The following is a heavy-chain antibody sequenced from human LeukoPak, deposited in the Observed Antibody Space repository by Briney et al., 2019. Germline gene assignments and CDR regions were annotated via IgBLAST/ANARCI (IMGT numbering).Heavy chain of an antibody. CDR3: AKGRGPGADFDY. Sequence: GGSLRLSCAASGFTFSSYAMSWVCQAPGKGLEWVSAISGSGGSTYYADSVKGRFTISRDNSKNTVSLQMNSLGAEDTALYYCAKGRGPGADFDYWGQGTLVTVSS. CDR2: ISGSGGST. V-gene: IGHV3-23*01. D-gene: IGHD3-10*01. J-gene: IGHJ4*02. CDR1: GFTFSSYA.